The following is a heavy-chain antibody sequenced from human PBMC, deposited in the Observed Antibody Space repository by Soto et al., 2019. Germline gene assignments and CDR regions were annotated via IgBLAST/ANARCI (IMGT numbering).Heavy chain of an antibody. J-gene: IGHJ6*03. D-gene: IGHD2-21*01. CDR3: ARGGISHWAYFYYMDV. V-gene: IGHV4-31*03. CDR2: IYHAGSI. Sequence: PSETLSLTCSVSGDPVSSGSYYWTWVRQHPVKGLEWIGYIYHAGSIYYNPSLQSRVTMSIDTSKNQFSLTLNSVTAADTATYYCARGGISHWAYFYYMDVWDRGTTVTVSS. CDR1: GDPVSSGSYY.